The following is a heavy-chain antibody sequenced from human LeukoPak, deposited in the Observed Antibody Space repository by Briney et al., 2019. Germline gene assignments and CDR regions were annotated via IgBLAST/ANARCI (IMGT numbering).Heavy chain of an antibody. CDR2: INPNSGDT. CDR1: EYTFTDYY. D-gene: IGHD6-19*01. Sequence: ASVKVSCKASEYTFTDYYMHWVRQAPGQGLEWMGWINPNSGDTNYAQKLQGRVTMTTDTSTSTAYMELRSLRSDDTAVYYCARDVGIAVAGTPLDDAFDIWGQGTVVTVSS. V-gene: IGHV1-2*02. J-gene: IGHJ3*02. CDR3: ARDVGIAVAGTPLDDAFDI.